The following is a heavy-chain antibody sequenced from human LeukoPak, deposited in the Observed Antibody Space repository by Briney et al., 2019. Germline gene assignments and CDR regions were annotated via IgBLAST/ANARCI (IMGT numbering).Heavy chain of an antibody. CDR3: ARNYYYGSGSYPVFDY. J-gene: IGHJ4*02. CDR2: ISFTGDTT. V-gene: IGHV3-23*01. D-gene: IGHD3-10*01. Sequence: GGSLRLSCAASGFDFSDYVMTWVRQAPGKGLEWVAGISFTGDTTYYSDSVEGRFTISRDNSKNTLYLQMNSLRAEDTAVYYCARNYYYGSGSYPVFDYWGQGTLVTVSS. CDR1: GFDFSDYV.